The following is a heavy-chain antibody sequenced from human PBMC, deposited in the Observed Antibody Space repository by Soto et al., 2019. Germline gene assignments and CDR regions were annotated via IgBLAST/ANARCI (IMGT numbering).Heavy chain of an antibody. CDR2: VIPVIGTT. J-gene: IGHJ4*02. CDR1: GDTFSGYP. CDR3: ARDGGFGELKY. V-gene: IGHV1-69*11. Sequence: SVKVSCKASGDTFSGYPINWVRQAPGEGLEWMGRVIPVIGTTNDAQRFEGRVTFTADESTNTAYMELRGLLSGDTAVYYCARDGGFGELKYWGPGTLVTVSS. D-gene: IGHD3-10*01.